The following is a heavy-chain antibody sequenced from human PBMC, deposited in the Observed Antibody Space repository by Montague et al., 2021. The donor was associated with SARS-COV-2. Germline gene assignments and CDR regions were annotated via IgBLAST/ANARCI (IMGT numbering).Heavy chain of an antibody. V-gene: IGHV4-34*01. Sequence: SETLSLTCDFSDGSVSAYFWGWVRQLPGKGLEWIGQVDSSGTDHSXPSLQGSLTLSVDTSNNQVSLNLTSVTATDTDTYYCARGRDSGTYFGTKYYCQYGLDVWGQGTTVTVSS. CDR1: DGSVSAYF. J-gene: IGHJ6*02. CDR2: VDSSGTD. D-gene: IGHD3-10*01. CDR3: ARGRDSGTYFGTKYYCQYGLDV.